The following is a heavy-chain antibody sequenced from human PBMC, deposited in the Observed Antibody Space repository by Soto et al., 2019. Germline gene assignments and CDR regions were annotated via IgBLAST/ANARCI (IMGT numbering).Heavy chain of an antibody. CDR2: ICDDGINK. V-gene: IGHV3-33*01. Sequence: SLRLSCAASGFTFSIYDMHWVRQAPGKGLEWVAVICDDGINKYYADSVKGRFTISRDNYKNTLYLQMNSLRAEDTAAYYCAAPSEACRFDYWGHGIRVTVSS. J-gene: IGHJ4*01. CDR3: AAPSEACRFDY. CDR1: GFTFSIYD.